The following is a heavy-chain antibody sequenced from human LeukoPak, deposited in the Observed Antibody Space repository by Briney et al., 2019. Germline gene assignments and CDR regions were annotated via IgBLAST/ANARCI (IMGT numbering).Heavy chain of an antibody. CDR3: ARWGSNMAREKGDH. CDR1: GGSISSSSYY. CDR2: IYYSGIT. D-gene: IGHD3-10*01. V-gene: IGHV4-61*05. J-gene: IGHJ4*02. Sequence: SETLSLTCTVSGGSISSSSYYWSWIRQPPGKGLEWIGYIYYSGITNYNPSLKTRVTILVDTSKNQFSLKLSSVTAADTAVYYCARWGSNMAREKGDHWGQGTLVTVSS.